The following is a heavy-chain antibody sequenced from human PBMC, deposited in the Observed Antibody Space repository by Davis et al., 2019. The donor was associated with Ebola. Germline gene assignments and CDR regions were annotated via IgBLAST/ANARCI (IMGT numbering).Heavy chain of an antibody. V-gene: IGHV3-23*01. D-gene: IGHD7-27*01. CDR2: ISGSGGST. Sequence: GESLKISCAASGFTFSIYAMSWVRQGPGNGLEWVSAISGSGGSTNDADSVKGRFTISRDNSNNMLYLQMSSLRAEDTAVYYCAKATLQFWGSLDYWGQGSQVTVSS. CDR1: GFTFSIYA. CDR3: AKATLQFWGSLDY. J-gene: IGHJ4*02.